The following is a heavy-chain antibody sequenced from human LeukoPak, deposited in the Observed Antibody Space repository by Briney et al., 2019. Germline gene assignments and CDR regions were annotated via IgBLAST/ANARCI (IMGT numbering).Heavy chain of an antibody. CDR1: GLTFSNYG. J-gene: IGHJ3*02. D-gene: IGHD6-6*01. Sequence: PGGSLRLSCAAAGLTFSNYGMHWVRQAPGKGLQWVAYIRYDGRNKYSADSVKGRFTIYRDNSKSTLYLQMNSLRPEDTAVYYCARVSYSSSSGDAFDIWGQGTMVTVSS. CDR2: IRYDGRNK. V-gene: IGHV3-30*02. CDR3: ARVSYSSSSGDAFDI.